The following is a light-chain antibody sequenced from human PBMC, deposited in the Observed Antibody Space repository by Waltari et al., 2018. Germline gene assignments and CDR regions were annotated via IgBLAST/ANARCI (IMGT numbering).Light chain of an antibody. CDR3: QQTDTTPWT. J-gene: IGKJ1*01. CDR2: DAS. V-gene: IGKV1-39*01. CDR1: QSISSW. Sequence: DIQMTQSPSTLSASVGDRVTIPCRASQSISSWLAWDQQKPGKAPKLLIYDASSLHSGVPSRFSGTGSGTDFTLTISSLQPEDFATYYCQQTDTTPWTFGQGTRLEIK.